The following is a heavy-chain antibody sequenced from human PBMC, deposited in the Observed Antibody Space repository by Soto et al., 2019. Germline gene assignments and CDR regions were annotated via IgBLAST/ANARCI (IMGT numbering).Heavy chain of an antibody. CDR1: GFTFSSYG. J-gene: IGHJ4*02. V-gene: IGHV3-30*18. CDR3: AKKRARGSSWAPVDY. CDR2: ISYDGSNK. Sequence: PGGSLRLSCAASGFTFSSYGMHWVRQAPGKGLEWVAVISYDGSNKYYADSVKGRFTISRDNSKNTLYLQMNSLRAEDTAVYYCAKKRARGSSWAPVDYWGQGTLVTVSS. D-gene: IGHD6-13*01.